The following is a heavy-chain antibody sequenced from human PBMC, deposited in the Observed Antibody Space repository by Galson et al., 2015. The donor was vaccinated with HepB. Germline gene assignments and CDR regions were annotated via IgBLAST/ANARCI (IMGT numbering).Heavy chain of an antibody. Sequence: SLRLSCAASGFTFSGYWMSWVRQAPGKGLEWVANINQDASKKYYVDSVKGRFTISRDNAKSTLYLQMNSLTAEDTAVYYCARQVGGEGSFWGQGTPVTVSS. J-gene: IGHJ4*02. CDR3: ARQVGGEGSF. CDR2: INQDASKK. D-gene: IGHD1-26*01. CDR1: GFTFSGYW. V-gene: IGHV3-7*01.